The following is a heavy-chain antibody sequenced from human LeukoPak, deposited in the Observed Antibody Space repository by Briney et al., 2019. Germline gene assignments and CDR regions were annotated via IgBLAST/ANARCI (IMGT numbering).Heavy chain of an antibody. Sequence: GGSLRLSCAASGFTFSSYEMNWVRQAPGKGLEWVSYTSNSGSTIYYADSVKGRFTISRDNAKNSLYLHMNSLRAEDTAVYYCARSGYYYYGLDVWGQGTTVTVSS. CDR3: ARSGYYYYGLDV. CDR1: GFTFSSYE. CDR2: TSNSGSTI. J-gene: IGHJ6*02. V-gene: IGHV3-48*03.